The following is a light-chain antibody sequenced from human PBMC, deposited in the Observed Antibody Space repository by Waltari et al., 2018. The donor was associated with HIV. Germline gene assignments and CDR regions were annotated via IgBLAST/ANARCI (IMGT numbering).Light chain of an antibody. V-gene: IGKV1-39*01. CDR1: QYINRF. J-gene: IGKJ1*01. CDR3: QQSYTAPWS. CDR2: GAS. Sequence: DIHMTQSPSSLSASVGDRVVIACRASQYINRFLNWYQQKSGQAPNLLISGASTLQSGVSSRFSGDGSETDFTLTITGLHPEDSATYYCQQSYTAPWSFGQGTKVEIK.